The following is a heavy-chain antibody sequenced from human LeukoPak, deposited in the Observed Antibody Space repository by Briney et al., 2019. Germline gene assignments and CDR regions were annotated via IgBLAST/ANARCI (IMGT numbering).Heavy chain of an antibody. D-gene: IGHD3-10*01. CDR3: ARDASSGSLHFDY. Sequence: PGGSLRLSCAASGFTFSSYGMHWVRQAPGKGLEWVAVISYDGSNKYYADSVKGRVTISRDNSKNTVYLQMNSLRAEDTAVYFCARDASSGSLHFDYWGQGILVTVSS. V-gene: IGHV3-30*03. CDR1: GFTFSSYG. J-gene: IGHJ4*02. CDR2: ISYDGSNK.